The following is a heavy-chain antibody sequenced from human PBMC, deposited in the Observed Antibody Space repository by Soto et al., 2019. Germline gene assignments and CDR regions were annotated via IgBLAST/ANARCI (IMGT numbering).Heavy chain of an antibody. CDR2: ISSSGSTI. CDR3: ARAMYYYDSSGYPDY. Sequence: GGSLRLSCAASGFAFSDYYMSWIRQAPGKGLEWVSYISSSGSTIYYADSVKGRFTISRDNAKNSLYLQMNSLRAEDTAVYYCARAMYYYDSSGYPDYWGQGTLVTVSS. V-gene: IGHV3-11*01. J-gene: IGHJ4*02. CDR1: GFAFSDYY. D-gene: IGHD3-22*01.